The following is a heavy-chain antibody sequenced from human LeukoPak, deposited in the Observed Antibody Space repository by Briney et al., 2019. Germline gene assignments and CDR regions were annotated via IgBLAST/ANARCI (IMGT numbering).Heavy chain of an antibody. J-gene: IGHJ4*02. V-gene: IGHV4-34*01. Sequence: NSSETLSLTCAVYGGSFSGYYWSWIRQPPGKGLEWIGEINHSGSTNYNPSLKSRVTISVDTSKNQFSLKLSSVTAADTAVYYCAGRRRYYYGSGSYLDYWGQGTLVTVSS. D-gene: IGHD3-10*01. CDR3: AGRRRYYYGSGSYLDY. CDR1: GGSFSGYY. CDR2: INHSGST.